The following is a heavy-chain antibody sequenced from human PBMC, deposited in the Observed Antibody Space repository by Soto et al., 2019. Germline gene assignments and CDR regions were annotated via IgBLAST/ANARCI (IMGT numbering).Heavy chain of an antibody. V-gene: IGHV3-15*01. CDR1: GFTFSNAW. D-gene: IGHD1-20*01. CDR3: TTAGPRYNWNYPDY. Sequence: EVQLVESGGGLVKPGGSLRLSCAASGFTFSNAWMSWVRQAPGKGLEWVGRIKSKTDGGTTDYAAPVKGRFTISRDDSKNTLYLQMNSLNTEDTAVYYCTTAGPRYNWNYPDYWGQGTLVTVSS. CDR2: IKSKTDGGTT. J-gene: IGHJ4*02.